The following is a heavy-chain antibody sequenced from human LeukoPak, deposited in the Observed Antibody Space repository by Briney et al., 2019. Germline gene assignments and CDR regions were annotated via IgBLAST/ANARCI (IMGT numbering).Heavy chain of an antibody. CDR2: ISYDGSNK. V-gene: IGHV3-30*18. J-gene: IGHJ3*02. CDR3: AKDMGYDILTGPFPI. CDR1: GFTFSSYG. Sequence: PGGSLRLSCAASGFTFSSYGMHWVRQAPGKGLEWVAVISYDGSNKYYADSVKGRFTISRDNSKNTLYLQMNSLRAEDTAVYYCAKDMGYDILTGPFPIWGQGTMVTVSS. D-gene: IGHD3-9*01.